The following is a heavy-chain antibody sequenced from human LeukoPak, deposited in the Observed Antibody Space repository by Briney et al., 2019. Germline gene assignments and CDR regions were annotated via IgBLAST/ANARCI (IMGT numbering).Heavy chain of an antibody. J-gene: IGHJ6*02. CDR3: AKSNREQLVRSYGLDV. D-gene: IGHD6-13*01. CDR1: GFTFSTYA. V-gene: IGHV3-23*01. Sequence: GGSLRLSCAASGFTFSTYAVSWVRQAPGKGLEWVSDISGSGGSTYHADSVKGRFTISRDNSKDTVYLQMNSLRVDDTAVYYCAKSNREQLVRSYGLDVWGQGTKVTVSS. CDR2: ISGSGGST.